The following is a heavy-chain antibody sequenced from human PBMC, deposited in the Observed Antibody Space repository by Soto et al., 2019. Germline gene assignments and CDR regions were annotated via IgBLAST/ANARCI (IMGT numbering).Heavy chain of an antibody. D-gene: IGHD5-18*01. CDR3: ARAVPGRDTAMDDYFDY. J-gene: IGHJ4*02. CDR2: IYYSGST. CDR1: GGSISSGDYY. Sequence: SETLSLTCTVSGGSISSGDYYWSWIRQPPGKGLEWIGYIYYSGSTYYNPSLKSRVTISVDTSKNQFSLKLSSVTAADTAVYYCARAVPGRDTAMDDYFDYWGQGTLVTVSS. V-gene: IGHV4-30-4*01.